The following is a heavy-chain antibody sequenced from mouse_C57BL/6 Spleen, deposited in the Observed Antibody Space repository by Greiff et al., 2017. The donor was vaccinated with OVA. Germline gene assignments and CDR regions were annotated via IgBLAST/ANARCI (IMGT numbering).Heavy chain of an antibody. Sequence: VQLKQSGPGLVKPSQSLSLTCSVTGYSITSGYYWNWIRQFPGNKLEWMGYISYDGSNNYNPSLKNRISITRDTSKNQFFLKLNSVTTEDTATYYCARENYGSSRWYFDVWGTGTTVTVSS. D-gene: IGHD1-1*01. V-gene: IGHV3-6*01. CDR1: GYSITSGYY. CDR2: ISYDGSN. CDR3: ARENYGSSRWYFDV. J-gene: IGHJ1*03.